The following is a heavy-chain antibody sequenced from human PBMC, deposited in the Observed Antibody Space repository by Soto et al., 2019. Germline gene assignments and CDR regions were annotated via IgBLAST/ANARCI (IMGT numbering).Heavy chain of an antibody. V-gene: IGHV5-10-1*01. CDR1: GYSFTSYW. CDR2: IDPSDSYT. J-gene: IGHJ6*02. CDR3: ARHNTPHYCSSTSCYRYYYGMDV. Sequence: GASLKISCKGSGYSFTSYWISWVRQMPGKGLEWMGRIDPSDSYTNYSPSFQGHVTISADKSISTAYLQWSSLKASDTAMYYCARHNTPHYCSSTSCYRYYYGMDVWGQGTTVTVSS. D-gene: IGHD2-2*01.